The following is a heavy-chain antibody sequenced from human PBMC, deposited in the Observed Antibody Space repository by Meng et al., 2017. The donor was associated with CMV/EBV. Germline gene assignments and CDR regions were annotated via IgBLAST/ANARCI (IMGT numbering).Heavy chain of an antibody. D-gene: IGHD5-12*01. J-gene: IGHJ5*02. Sequence: ASGFTFSVYYMSWIRQAPGKGLEWVSYISSSGSTIYYADSVKGRFTISRDDAKNSLYLQMNSLRAEDTAVYYCARGDFDGYSEFFDPWGQGTLVTVSS. CDR1: GFTFSVYY. V-gene: IGHV3-11*01. CDR2: ISSSGSTI. CDR3: ARGDFDGYSEFFDP.